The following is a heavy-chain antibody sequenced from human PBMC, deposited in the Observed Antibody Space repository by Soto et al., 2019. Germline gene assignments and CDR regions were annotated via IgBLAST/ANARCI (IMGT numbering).Heavy chain of an antibody. Sequence: PXGSLILSCSAAGVTFSSYAMSWVRQAPGKGLDWVSAISVSGGRTNYADSVRGRFIISRDNSKNTLYLQMNSLRAEDTAVYYCAKDPPTIAYWYFDLWGRGTLVTVSS. D-gene: IGHD3-9*01. CDR2: ISVSGGRT. CDR3: AKDPPTIAYWYFDL. CDR1: GVTFSSYA. J-gene: IGHJ2*01. V-gene: IGHV3-23*01.